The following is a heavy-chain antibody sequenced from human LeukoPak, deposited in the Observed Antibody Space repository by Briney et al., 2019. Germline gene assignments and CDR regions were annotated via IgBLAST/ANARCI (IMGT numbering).Heavy chain of an antibody. CDR3: ARGRYSSRWFDY. D-gene: IGHD6-13*01. CDR1: GYSISSGYY. Sequence: SETLSLTCTVSGYSISSGYYWGWIRQPPGKGLEWIGNIYHSGSTSYNPSLKSRVTILVDTSKNQFSLRLSSVTAADTAVYYCARGRYSSRWFDYWGQGSLVTVSS. V-gene: IGHV4-38-2*02. J-gene: IGHJ5*01. CDR2: IYHSGST.